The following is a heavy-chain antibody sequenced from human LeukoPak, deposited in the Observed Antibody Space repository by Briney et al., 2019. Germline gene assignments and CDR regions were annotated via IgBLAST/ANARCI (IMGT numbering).Heavy chain of an antibody. CDR1: GASISSYY. CDR2: IYDSGST. D-gene: IGHD6-19*01. J-gene: IGHJ4*02. V-gene: IGHV4-59*01. CDR3: AREAYSSGWSQGDYFDS. Sequence: KPSETLSLTCTVSGASISSYYWSWIRQPPGKGLEWIGYIYDSGSTNYNPSLKSRVTISVDTSKNQFSLKLSSVTAADTAVYYCAREAYSSGWSQGDYFDSWGQGTLVTVSS.